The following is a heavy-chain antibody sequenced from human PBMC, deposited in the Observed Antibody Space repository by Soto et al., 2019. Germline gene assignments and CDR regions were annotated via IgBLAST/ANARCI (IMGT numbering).Heavy chain of an antibody. CDR1: GYSFRSYW. V-gene: IGHV5-10-1*01. CDR3: ARHYYSPAPSDY. CDR2: IDGGDSYT. D-gene: IGHD1-26*01. Sequence: PGESLKISCQASGYSFRSYWISWVRQMPDRGLEWLGRIDGGDSYTKYNPSSEGHVTMSLDESISTAYLQWSSLKASDTATYFCARHYYSPAPSDYRGQRTVVTVSS. J-gene: IGHJ4*02.